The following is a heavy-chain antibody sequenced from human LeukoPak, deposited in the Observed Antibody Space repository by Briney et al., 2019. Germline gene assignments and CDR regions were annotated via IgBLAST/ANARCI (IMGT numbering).Heavy chain of an antibody. CDR3: ALGYYDILTGYYGSGDY. J-gene: IGHJ4*02. Sequence: ASVKVSCKASGYTFTGYYMHWVRQAPGQGLEWMGWINPNSGGTNYAQKFQGRVTMTRDTSTSTAYMELSRLRSDDTAVYYCALGYYDILTGYYGSGDYWGQGTLVTVSS. CDR2: INPNSGGT. V-gene: IGHV1-2*02. D-gene: IGHD3-9*01. CDR1: GYTFTGYY.